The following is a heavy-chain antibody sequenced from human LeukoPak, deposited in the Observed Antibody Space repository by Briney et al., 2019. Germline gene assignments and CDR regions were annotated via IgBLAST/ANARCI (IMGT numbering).Heavy chain of an antibody. CDR1: GGSFSGYY. Sequence: SETLSLTCAAYGGSFSGYYWSWIRQPPGKGLEWIGEINHSGSTNYNPSLKSRVTISVDTSKNQFSLKLSSVTAADTAVYYCARGKGYYGDAFDIWGQGTMVTVSS. V-gene: IGHV4-34*01. J-gene: IGHJ3*02. D-gene: IGHD3-22*01. CDR3: ARGKGYYGDAFDI. CDR2: INHSGST.